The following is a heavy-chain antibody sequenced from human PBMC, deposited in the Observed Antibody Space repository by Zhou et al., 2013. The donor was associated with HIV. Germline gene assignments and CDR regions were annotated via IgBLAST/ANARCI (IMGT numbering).Heavy chain of an antibody. CDR2: IIPILGIA. Sequence: QVQLVQSGAEVKKPGSSVKVSCKASGGTFSSYAISWVRQAPGQGLEWMGRIIPILGIANYAQKFQGRVTITADKSTSTAYMELSSLRSEDTAVYYCARDREDRRAGWFDPWGQGTLVTVSS. CDR1: GGTFSSYA. J-gene: IGHJ5*02. CDR3: ARDREDRRAGWFDP. V-gene: IGHV1-69*04. D-gene: IGHD6-19*01.